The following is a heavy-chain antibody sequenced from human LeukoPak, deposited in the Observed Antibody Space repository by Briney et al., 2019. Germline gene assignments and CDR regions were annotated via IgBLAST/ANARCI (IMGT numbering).Heavy chain of an antibody. Sequence: GGSLRLSCEASGFTFASYAMTWVRQPPGKGLAWVSTASGSGRSTYYADSVKGRFTISRNNSRNTVYLQMDSLRAEDTAIYYCAKIATPRAYGWSDYWGHGTLVTVSS. CDR3: AKIATPRAYGWSDY. J-gene: IGHJ4*01. CDR2: ASGSGRST. CDR1: GFTFASYA. V-gene: IGHV3-23*01. D-gene: IGHD6-19*01.